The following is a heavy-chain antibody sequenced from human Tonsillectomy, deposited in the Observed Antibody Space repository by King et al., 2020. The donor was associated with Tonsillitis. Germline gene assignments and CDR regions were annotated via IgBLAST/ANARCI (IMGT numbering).Heavy chain of an antibody. D-gene: IGHD3-22*01. Sequence: VQLVESGGGLVQPGGSLRLSCAASGFTVSSNYMSWVRQAPGKGLEWVSVIYSGGSTYYGDSVKGRFTISRDNSKNTLYLQMNSLRAEDTAVYYCARDLVSEGRGYYYGGFDYWGQGTLVTVSS. V-gene: IGHV3-66*01. CDR3: ARDLVSEGRGYYYGGFDY. CDR2: IYSGGST. J-gene: IGHJ4*02. CDR1: GFTVSSNY.